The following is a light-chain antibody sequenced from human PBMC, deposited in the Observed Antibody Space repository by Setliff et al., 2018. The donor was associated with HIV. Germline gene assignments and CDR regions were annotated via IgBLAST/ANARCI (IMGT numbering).Light chain of an antibody. V-gene: IGLV2-14*03. J-gene: IGLJ3*02. Sequence: QSALTQPASVSGSPGQSITISCTAATSDVGGFTYVSWYQQHPGKAPKLMIYDVTHRPSGVSNRFSGSKSGNTASLTISGLQAEDEADYYCSSYTTNTDVFGGGTK. CDR3: SSYTTNTDV. CDR2: DVT. CDR1: TSDVGGFTY.